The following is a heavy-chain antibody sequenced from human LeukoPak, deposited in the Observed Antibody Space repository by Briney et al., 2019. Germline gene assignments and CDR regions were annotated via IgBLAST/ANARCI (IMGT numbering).Heavy chain of an antibody. V-gene: IGHV4-59*01. CDR3: ARAGRWEGRPHAFDI. CDR2: MYYSGST. D-gene: IGHD1-26*01. CDR1: GGSISNYY. J-gene: IGHJ3*02. Sequence: SETLSLTCTVSGGSISNYYWNWIRQPPGKGLQWIGYMYYSGSTNYNPSLKSRVTISVDTSKNQLSLKLTSVTAADTAVYYCARAGRWEGRPHAFDIWGQGTMVTISS.